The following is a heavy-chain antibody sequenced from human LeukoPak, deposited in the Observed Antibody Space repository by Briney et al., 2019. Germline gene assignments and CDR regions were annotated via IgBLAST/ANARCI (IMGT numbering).Heavy chain of an antibody. V-gene: IGHV1-2*02. Sequence: ASVKLSCTAAGSTFTGYYMHWVRQTPAQGLEWRGWINPNSGGTNYAQTFNGSVTITSATSITTAYIRLRRLRSEAPAAYYCATLIGMHRGYCFDYWVQGTLVTVSS. CDR2: INPNSGGT. J-gene: IGHJ4*02. D-gene: IGHD3-22*01. CDR1: GSTFTGYY. CDR3: ATLIGMHRGYCFDY.